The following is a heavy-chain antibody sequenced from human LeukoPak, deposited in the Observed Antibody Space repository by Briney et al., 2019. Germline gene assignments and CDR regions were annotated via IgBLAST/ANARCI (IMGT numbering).Heavy chain of an antibody. Sequence: PSETLSLTCTVSGGSISSSSYYWSWIRQPPGKGLEWIGYIYYSGSTNYNPSLKSRVTISVDTSKNQFSLKLSSVTAADTAVYYCARARGSDDSSGYYVDYWGQGTLVTVSS. V-gene: IGHV4-61*01. J-gene: IGHJ4*02. CDR1: GGSISSSSYY. CDR3: ARARGSDDSSGYYVDY. CDR2: IYYSGST. D-gene: IGHD3-22*01.